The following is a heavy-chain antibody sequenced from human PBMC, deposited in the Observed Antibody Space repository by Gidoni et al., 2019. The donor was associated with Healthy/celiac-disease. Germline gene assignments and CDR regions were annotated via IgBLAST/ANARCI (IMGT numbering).Heavy chain of an antibody. V-gene: IGHV3-23*04. J-gene: IGHJ5*02. D-gene: IGHD1-7*01. CDR2: ISGSGGST. CDR1: GLTFSSYA. Sequence: EVQLVESGGGLVQPGGSLRLSCAASGLTFSSYAMSWVRQAPGKGLGWVSAISGSGGSTYYADSVKGRFTISRDNSKNTLYLQMNSLRAEDTAVYYCAKNKLELGARNWFDPWGQGTLVTVSS. CDR3: AKNKLELGARNWFDP.